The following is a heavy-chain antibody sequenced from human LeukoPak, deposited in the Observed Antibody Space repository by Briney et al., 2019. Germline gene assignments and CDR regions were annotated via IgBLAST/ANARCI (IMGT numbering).Heavy chain of an antibody. V-gene: IGHV4-4*02. D-gene: IGHD3-9*01. Sequence: SGTLSLTCAVSGASIFSSNWWSWVRQPPGRGLEWIGQIYHGGNTNYNPSLKSRVTISVDKSKNQFSLKLTSVTAADPAVYYCARGNSALAIYFDYWGQGTLVTVSS. J-gene: IGHJ4*02. CDR2: IYHGGNT. CDR1: GASIFSSNW. CDR3: ARGNSALAIYFDY.